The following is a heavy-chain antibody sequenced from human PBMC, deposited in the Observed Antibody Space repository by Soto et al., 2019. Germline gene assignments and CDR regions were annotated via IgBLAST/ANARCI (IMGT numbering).Heavy chain of an antibody. CDR1: GFTFTSSA. J-gene: IGHJ4*02. CDR3: AATYDCWSYYDLFDS. V-gene: IGHV1-58*01. Sequence: QMQLVQSGPEVKKPGTSVKVSCKASGFTFTSSAVQWVRQARGQRLEWIGWIGVGSGNTNYAQKFQERVTITRDMSTSTAYMERSSLRSVYTAVYYCAATYDCWSYYDLFDSWGQGTLVTVSS. CDR2: IGVGSGNT. D-gene: IGHD3-3*01.